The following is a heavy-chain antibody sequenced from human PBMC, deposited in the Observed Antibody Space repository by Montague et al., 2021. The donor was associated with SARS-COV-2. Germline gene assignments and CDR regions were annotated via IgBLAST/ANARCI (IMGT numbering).Heavy chain of an antibody. V-gene: IGHV4-4*07. CDR1: GDSIARYGDSIGGYF. J-gene: IGHJ5*02. Sequence: SETLSLTCCVSGDSIARYGDSIGGYFWSWIRQPAGKGLEWSGHIYANGNFDYNPSLNSRVSMSMDTSKQDFSMRLISVTSADTAVYYCASDAYSFGPGRENNGAFAPWGQGILITVSS. CDR3: ASDAYSFGPGRENNGAFAP. CDR2: IYANGNF. D-gene: IGHD2/OR15-2a*01.